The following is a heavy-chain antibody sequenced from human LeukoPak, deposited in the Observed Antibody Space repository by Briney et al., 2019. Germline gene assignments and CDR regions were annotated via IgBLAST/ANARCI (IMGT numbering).Heavy chain of an antibody. J-gene: IGHJ4*02. CDR2: VLESGEA. V-gene: IGHV3-48*04. Sequence: GGSLRLSCVGSGVPLNNYKVNWFRQAPGKGLDWVVDVLESGEAHYADSVRGRFTISRDRAKNSLYLLMTSLRVDDTAVYYCSATGRWGQGTLAAVSS. CDR3: SATGR. D-gene: IGHD2-15*01. CDR1: GVPLNNYK.